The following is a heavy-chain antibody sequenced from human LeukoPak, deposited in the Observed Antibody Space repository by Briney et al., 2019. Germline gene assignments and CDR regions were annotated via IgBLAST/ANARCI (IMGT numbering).Heavy chain of an antibody. D-gene: IGHD3-9*01. CDR3: TTAFNTGNSRNY. CDR1: GFTFSNVW. J-gene: IGHJ4*02. V-gene: IGHV3-15*01. Sequence: GGSLRLSCAASGFTFSNVWMSWVRQAPGKGLEWVGRIKSKTDGGTTDYAAPVKGRFTISRDDSENTLYLQMNSLKTEDTAVYYCTTAFNTGNSRNYWGQGTLVRDSS. CDR2: IKSKTDGGTT.